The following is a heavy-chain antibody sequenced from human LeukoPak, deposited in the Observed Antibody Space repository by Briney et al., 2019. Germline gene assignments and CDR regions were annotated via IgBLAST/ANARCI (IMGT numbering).Heavy chain of an antibody. J-gene: IGHJ6*04. CDR2: FGREDGET. D-gene: IGHD3-10*01. V-gene: IGHV1-24*01. CDR3: ASFYGSGSYSYYGMDV. CDR1: GYTLTELS. Sequence: ASVKVSCKVSGYTLTELSMHWVRQAPGKGLEWMGGFGREDGETIYAQKFQGRVTMTEDTSTDTAYMELSSLRSEDTAVYYCASFYGSGSYSYYGMDVWGKGTTVTVSS.